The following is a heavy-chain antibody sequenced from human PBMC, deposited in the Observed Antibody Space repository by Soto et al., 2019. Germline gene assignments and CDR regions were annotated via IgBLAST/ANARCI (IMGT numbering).Heavy chain of an antibody. CDR3: ARREIQGPIDY. V-gene: IGHV4-28*01. D-gene: IGHD1-26*01. CDR1: GYSISSSNW. CDR2: IYYSGTT. J-gene: IGHJ4*02. Sequence: QVQLQESGPGLVKPSDTLSLTCAVSGYSISSSNWWGWIRQPPGKGLEWIGYIYYSGTTYYNPSLKRRVTMAVDTAKHQFSLKLTSVPAVDTAVYYCARREIQGPIDYWGQGTLVTVSS.